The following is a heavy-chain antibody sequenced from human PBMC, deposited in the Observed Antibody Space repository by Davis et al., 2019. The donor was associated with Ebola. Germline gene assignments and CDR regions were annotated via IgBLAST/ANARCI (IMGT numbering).Heavy chain of an antibody. Sequence: GGSLRLSCAASGFTFRSYAMSWVRQTPGKGLEWVSRLSGSGGTTYYADSAKGRFTISRDNSKNTVYLQMNSLRAEDTAVYYCAKEVDVLTGYYFDYWGQGALVTVSS. D-gene: IGHD3-9*01. CDR1: GFTFRSYA. CDR3: AKEVDVLTGYYFDY. CDR2: LSGSGGTT. J-gene: IGHJ4*02. V-gene: IGHV3-23*01.